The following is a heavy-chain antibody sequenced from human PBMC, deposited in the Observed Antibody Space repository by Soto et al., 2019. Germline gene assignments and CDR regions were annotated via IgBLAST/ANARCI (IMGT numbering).Heavy chain of an antibody. D-gene: IGHD3-22*01. Sequence: PGGSLRISWAASGCTFSSYAMSWVRQAPGKGLEWVSAISGSGGSTYYADSVKGRFTISRDNSKNTLYLQMNSLRAEDTAVYYCAKDHGYYYDSSGYIDYWGQGTLVTVSS. CDR3: AKDHGYYYDSSGYIDY. J-gene: IGHJ4*02. CDR2: ISGSGGST. CDR1: GCTFSSYA. V-gene: IGHV3-23*01.